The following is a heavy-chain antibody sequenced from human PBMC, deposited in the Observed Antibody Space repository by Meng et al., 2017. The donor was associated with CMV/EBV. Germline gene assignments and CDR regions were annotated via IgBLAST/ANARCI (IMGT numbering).Heavy chain of an antibody. CDR1: GGTFSSYA. CDR3: ARRWAQLAHAFDI. V-gene: IGHV1-69*05. Sequence: SVKVSCKASGGTFSSYAISWVRQAPGQGLEWMGGIIPIFGTANYAQKFQGRVTISTDESTSTAYMELSSLRSEDTAVYYCARRWAQLAHAFDIWGQGTMVTVS. D-gene: IGHD2-2*01. J-gene: IGHJ3*02. CDR2: IIPIFGTA.